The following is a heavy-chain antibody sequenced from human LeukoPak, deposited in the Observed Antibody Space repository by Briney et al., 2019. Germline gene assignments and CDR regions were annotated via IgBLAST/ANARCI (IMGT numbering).Heavy chain of an antibody. CDR2: ISHSGGTT. CDR3: AKQGAVAGDFDY. D-gene: IGHD6-19*01. Sequence: GGSLRLSCAASGFTFSNYAMSRVRQAPGKGLEWVSGISHSGGTTYYADSVKGRFTISRDNSKNTLYLQMNSLRAEDTAVYYCAKQGAVAGDFDYWGQGTLVTVSS. CDR1: GFTFSNYA. J-gene: IGHJ4*02. V-gene: IGHV3-23*01.